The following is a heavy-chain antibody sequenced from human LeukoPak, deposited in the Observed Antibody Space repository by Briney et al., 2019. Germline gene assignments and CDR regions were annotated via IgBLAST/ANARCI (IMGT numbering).Heavy chain of an antibody. CDR1: GFTFSSYW. V-gene: IGHV3-7*01. CDR2: IKQDGSGK. Sequence: GGSLRLSCAASGFTFSSYWMSWVRQAPGKGLEWVANIKQDGSGKYYVDSVKGRFTISRDNAKNSLYLQMNSLRAEDTAVYYCARQIAAAGSFYYYYGMDVWGQGTTVTVSS. D-gene: IGHD6-13*01. J-gene: IGHJ6*02. CDR3: ARQIAAAGSFYYYYGMDV.